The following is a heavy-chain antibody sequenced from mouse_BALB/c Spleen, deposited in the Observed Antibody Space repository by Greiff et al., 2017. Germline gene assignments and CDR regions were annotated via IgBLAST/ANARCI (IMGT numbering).Heavy chain of an antibody. CDR1: GDSITSGY. Sequence: EVQRVESGPSLVKPSQTLSLTCSVTGDSITSGYWNWIRKFPGNKLEYMGYISYSGSTYYNPSLKSRISITRDTSKNQYYLQLNSVTTEDTATYYCARCPYYYGSSYDYAMDYWGQGTSVTVSS. J-gene: IGHJ4*01. V-gene: IGHV3-8*02. CDR2: ISYSGST. CDR3: ARCPYYYGSSYDYAMDY. D-gene: IGHD1-1*01.